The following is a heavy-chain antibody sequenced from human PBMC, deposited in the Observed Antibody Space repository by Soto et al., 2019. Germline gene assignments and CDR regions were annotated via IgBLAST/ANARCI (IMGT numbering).Heavy chain of an antibody. D-gene: IGHD4-17*01. CDR1: GGTFSSYA. Sequence: QVQLVQSGAEVKKPGSSVKVSCKASGGTFSSYAISWVRQAPGQGLEWMGGIIPIFGTANYAQKFQGRVTITADESTSTAYMELSSLRSEDTAVYYCARGSALSTVTTRRPPYYYGMDVWGQGTTVTVSS. CDR3: ARGSALSTVTTRRPPYYYGMDV. CDR2: IIPIFGTA. J-gene: IGHJ6*02. V-gene: IGHV1-69*12.